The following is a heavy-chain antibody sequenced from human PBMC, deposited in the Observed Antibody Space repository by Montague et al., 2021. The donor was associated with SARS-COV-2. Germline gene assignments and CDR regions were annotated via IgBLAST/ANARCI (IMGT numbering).Heavy chain of an antibody. CDR3: ARVFDNSGYALDY. CDR2: VHHDGSSGSA. Sequence: SESLSLVYTVSGGSFKNYYWSWIRQPPGKGLEWIGYVHHDGSSGSANYNPSVWSRVTISVDTSKKQFSLHLSSVTPADTAVYFCARVFDNSGYALDYWGQGTQVTVSS. J-gene: IGHJ4*02. D-gene: IGHD5-12*01. V-gene: IGHV4-59*01. CDR1: GGSFKNYY.